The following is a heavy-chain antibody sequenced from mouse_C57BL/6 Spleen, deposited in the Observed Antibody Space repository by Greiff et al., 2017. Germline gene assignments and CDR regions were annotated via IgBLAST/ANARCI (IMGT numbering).Heavy chain of an antibody. Sequence: ESGPGLVKPSQSLSLTCSVTGYSITSGYYWNWIRQFPGNKLEWMGYISYDGSNNYNPSLKNRISITRDTSKNQFFLKLHSVTTEDTATYYCAREVYYAMDYWGQGTSVTVSS. V-gene: IGHV3-6*01. J-gene: IGHJ4*01. CDR2: ISYDGSN. CDR3: AREVYYAMDY. CDR1: GYSITSGYY.